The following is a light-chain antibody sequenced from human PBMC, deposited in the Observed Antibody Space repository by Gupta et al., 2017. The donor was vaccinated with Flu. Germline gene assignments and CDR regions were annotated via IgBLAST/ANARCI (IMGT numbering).Light chain of an antibody. CDR2: ATS. Sequence: DIQMTHPPSSLSASVGDRVTLTCRASQSVTNYLNWYQYKPGKAPNLLIYATSSLQSGVPSRFSGNGSGTDFTLTISSLQPEDFGTYYCQQSYSTPLTFGGGTKVEIK. CDR1: QSVTNY. CDR3: QQSYSTPLT. V-gene: IGKV1-39*01. J-gene: IGKJ4*01.